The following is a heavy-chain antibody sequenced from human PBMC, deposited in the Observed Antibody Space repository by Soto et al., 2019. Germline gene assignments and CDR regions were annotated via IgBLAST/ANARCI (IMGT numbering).Heavy chain of an antibody. J-gene: IGHJ4*02. V-gene: IGHV3-23*01. D-gene: IGHD3-22*01. CDR3: AKEGYDSSGYYALEDY. CDR2: VSGSGGST. Sequence: PGGSLRLSCAASGFTLSNFAMSWVRQAPGKGLEWVSAVSGSGGSTYYADSVKGRFTISRDNSKNTLYLQMNGLRAEDTAVYYCAKEGYDSSGYYALEDYWGQGTLVTVSS. CDR1: GFTLSNFA.